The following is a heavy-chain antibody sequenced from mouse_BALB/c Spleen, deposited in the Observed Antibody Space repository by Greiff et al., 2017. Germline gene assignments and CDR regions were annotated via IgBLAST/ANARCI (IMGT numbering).Heavy chain of an antibody. J-gene: IGHJ4*01. CDR2: INPSNGGT. V-gene: IGHV1S81*02. CDR1: GYTFTSYY. Sequence: QVQLQQSGAELVKPGASVKLSCKASGYTFTSYYMYWVKQRPGQGLEWIGEINPSNGGTNFNEKFKSKATLTVDKSSSTAYMQLSSLTSEDSAVYYGTRGSDIIYYAMDYWGQGTSVTVSS. CDR3: TRGSDIIYYAMDY.